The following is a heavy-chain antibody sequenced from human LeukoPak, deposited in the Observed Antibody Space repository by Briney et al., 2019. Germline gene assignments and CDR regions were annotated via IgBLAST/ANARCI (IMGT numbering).Heavy chain of an antibody. CDR3: AKDKRYSSIHNNWFDP. D-gene: IGHD6-13*01. V-gene: IGHV3-9*01. Sequence: GGSLRLSCAASGFTLDDYAMHWVRQAPGKGLEWVSGISWNSGSIGYADSVKGRFTISRDNAKNSLYLQMNSLRAEDTALYYCAKDKRYSSIHNNWFDPWGQGTLVTVSS. CDR2: ISWNSGSI. CDR1: GFTLDDYA. J-gene: IGHJ5*02.